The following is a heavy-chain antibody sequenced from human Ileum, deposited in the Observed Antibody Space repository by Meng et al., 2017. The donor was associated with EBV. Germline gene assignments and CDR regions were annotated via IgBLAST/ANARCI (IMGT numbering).Heavy chain of an antibody. D-gene: IGHD6-19*01. CDR1: GYSFRSHA. Sequence: QLVHSVSEMSNPGASVKGSCKASGYSFRSHAMSWVRQAPGQGLEWMGWINSNTGNSTYAQGFTGRFVFSLDTSVSTAYLHINSLKTEDTAVYYCAREVGQGWYYFDYWGQGTLVTVSS. CDR2: INSNTGNS. J-gene: IGHJ4*02. V-gene: IGHV7-4-1*02. CDR3: AREVGQGWYYFDY.